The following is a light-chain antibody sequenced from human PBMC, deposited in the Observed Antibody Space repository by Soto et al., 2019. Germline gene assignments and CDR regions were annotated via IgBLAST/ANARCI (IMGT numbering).Light chain of an antibody. V-gene: IGKV3-15*01. CDR1: QSVSSN. CDR3: QQYNNWPPWT. Sequence: EIVMTQSPATLSVSPGERATLSYRASQSVSSNLAWYQQKPGQAPRLLIDGASTRANGIPGRFSGSGSVTEFTLTIIRLQSEDFAGYYCQQYNNWPPWTFGQGTKVEIK. CDR2: GAS. J-gene: IGKJ1*01.